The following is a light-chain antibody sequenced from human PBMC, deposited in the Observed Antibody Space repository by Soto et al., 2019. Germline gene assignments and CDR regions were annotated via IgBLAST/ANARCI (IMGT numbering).Light chain of an antibody. J-gene: IGKJ1*01. Sequence: DIQITQSPSSLSSSVGDRVTITCRAGQSISTYLNWYQQKSGKAPKPLISAASSLQSGVPSRFSGSGSGTDFTLTISSLQPEDFATYYCQQSFSTLGWTFGQGTKVDIK. CDR2: AAS. CDR3: QQSFSTLGWT. CDR1: QSISTY. V-gene: IGKV1-39*01.